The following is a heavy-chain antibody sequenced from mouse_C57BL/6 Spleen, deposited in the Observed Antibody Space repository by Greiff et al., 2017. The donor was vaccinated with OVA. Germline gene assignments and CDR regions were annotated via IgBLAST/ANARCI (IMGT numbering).Heavy chain of an antibody. Sequence: QVQLQQSGAELVRPGTSVKVSCKASGYAFTNYLIEWVKQRPGQGLEWIGVINPGSGGTNYNEKFKGKATLTADKSSSTAYMQLSSLTSEDSAVYFCARRGYGSSLYWYFDVWGTGTTVTVSS. V-gene: IGHV1-54*01. CDR1: GYAFTNYL. D-gene: IGHD1-1*01. CDR3: ARRGYGSSLYWYFDV. CDR2: INPGSGGT. J-gene: IGHJ1*03.